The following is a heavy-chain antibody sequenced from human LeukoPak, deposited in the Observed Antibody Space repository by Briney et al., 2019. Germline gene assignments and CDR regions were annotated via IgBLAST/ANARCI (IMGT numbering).Heavy chain of an antibody. CDR3: ARDRTDILTGYFDY. V-gene: IGHV4-4*07. CDR2: IYTSGST. Sequence: SETLSLTCTVSGGSISSYYWSWIRQPAGRGLEWIGRIYTSGSTNYNPSLKSRVTMSVDTSKNQFSLKLSSVTAADTAVYYCARDRTDILTGYFDYWGQGTLVTVSS. D-gene: IGHD3-9*01. CDR1: GGSISSYY. J-gene: IGHJ4*02.